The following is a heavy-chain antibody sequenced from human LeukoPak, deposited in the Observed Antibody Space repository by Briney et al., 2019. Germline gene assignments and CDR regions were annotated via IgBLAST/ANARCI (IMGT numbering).Heavy chain of an antibody. CDR3: ARGVDILTGSLGGMDV. D-gene: IGHD3-9*01. J-gene: IGHJ6*02. CDR2: ISYDGSNK. CDR1: GFTFSSYA. Sequence: GRSLRLSCAASGFTFSSYAMHWVRQAPGKGLEWVAVISYDGSNKYYADSVKGRFTISRDNSKNTLYLQMNSLRAEDTAVYYSARGVDILTGSLGGMDVWGQGTTVTVSS. V-gene: IGHV3-30*04.